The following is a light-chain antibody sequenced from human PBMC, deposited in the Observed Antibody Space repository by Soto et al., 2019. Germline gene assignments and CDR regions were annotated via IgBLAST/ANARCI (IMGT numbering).Light chain of an antibody. CDR3: CSYAGEYKYV. CDR2: EVS. Sequence: QSALTQPASVSGSPGQSITISCTGTSSDVGGYKYVSWYQLHPGKAPKLMIYEVSNRPSGISNRFSASKSGNTASLTISGLQAEDEADYYCCSYAGEYKYVFGSGTKLTVL. V-gene: IGLV2-14*01. CDR1: SSDVGGYKY. J-gene: IGLJ1*01.